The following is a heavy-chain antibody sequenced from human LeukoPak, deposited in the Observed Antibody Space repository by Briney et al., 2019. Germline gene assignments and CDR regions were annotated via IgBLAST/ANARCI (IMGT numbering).Heavy chain of an antibody. D-gene: IGHD2-15*01. CDR1: GGTFSSYA. J-gene: IGHJ5*02. Sequence: VAAVKVSCKASGGTFSSYAISWVRQSPGQGLEWMGRIIPIFGTANYAQKFQGRVTITTDEPTSTAYMELSSLRSEDTAVYYCARTKNSYTDINTAWFDPWGRGTLVTVPS. V-gene: IGHV1-69*05. CDR3: ARTKNSYTDINTAWFDP. CDR2: IIPIFGTA.